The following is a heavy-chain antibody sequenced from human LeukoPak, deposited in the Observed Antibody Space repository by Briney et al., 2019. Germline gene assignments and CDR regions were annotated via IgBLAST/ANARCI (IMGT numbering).Heavy chain of an antibody. CDR1: GFTFSSYG. Sequence: GGSLRLSCAASGFTFSSYGMHWVRQAPGKGLEWVAFIRYDGSNKYYADSVKGRFTISRDNSKNTLYLQMNSLRAEDTAVYYCAARYRGSHYYYMDVWGKGTTVIVSS. V-gene: IGHV3-30*02. J-gene: IGHJ6*03. CDR2: IRYDGSNK. CDR3: AARYRGSHYYYMDV. D-gene: IGHD1-26*01.